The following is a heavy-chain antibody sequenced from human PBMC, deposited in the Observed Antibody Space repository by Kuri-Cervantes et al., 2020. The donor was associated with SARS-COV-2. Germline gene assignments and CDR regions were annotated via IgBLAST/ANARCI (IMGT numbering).Heavy chain of an antibody. CDR3: ARGVLGSMDAWFDP. CDR1: GGSISSSSYY. V-gene: IGHV4-39*01. CDR2: IYYSGST. J-gene: IGHJ5*02. Sequence: SETLSLTCTVSGGSISSSSYYWGWIRQPPGKGLEWIGSIYYSGSTYYNPSLKSRVTISVDTSKNQFSLKLSSVTAADTAVYYCARGVLGSMDAWFDPWGQGTLVTVSS. D-gene: IGHD3-10*01.